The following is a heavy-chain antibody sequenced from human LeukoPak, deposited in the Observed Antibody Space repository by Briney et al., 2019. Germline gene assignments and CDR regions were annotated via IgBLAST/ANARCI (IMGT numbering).Heavy chain of an antibody. Sequence: GESLKISCKGSGYSFTSYWIGWVRQMPGKGLEWMGIIYPGDSDTRYSPSFQGQVTISADKSISTAYLQWSSLKASDTAMYYCARRFFGSSWSDAFDIWGQGTMATVSS. CDR2: IYPGDSDT. CDR1: GYSFTSYW. CDR3: ARRFFGSSWSDAFDI. J-gene: IGHJ3*02. V-gene: IGHV5-51*01. D-gene: IGHD6-13*01.